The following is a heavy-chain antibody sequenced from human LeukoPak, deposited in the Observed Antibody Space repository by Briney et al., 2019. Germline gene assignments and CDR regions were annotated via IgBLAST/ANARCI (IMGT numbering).Heavy chain of an antibody. CDR3: ARDRGYQLLTGWFDP. J-gene: IGHJ5*02. D-gene: IGHD2-2*01. CDR1: GFTFSDYY. Sequence: GGSLRLSCAASGFTFSDYYMSWIRQAPGKGLEWVSYISSSGSTIYYADSVKGRFTITRDNAKNSLYLQMNSLRAEDTAVYYCARDRGYQLLTGWFDPWGQGTLVTVSS. CDR2: ISSSGSTI. V-gene: IGHV3-11*01.